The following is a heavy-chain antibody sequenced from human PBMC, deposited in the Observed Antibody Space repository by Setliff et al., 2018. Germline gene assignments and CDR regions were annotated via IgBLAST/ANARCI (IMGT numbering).Heavy chain of an antibody. CDR1: GDSISSGDYF. CDR2: IYHSGSA. Sequence: SETLSLTCTVSGDSISSGDYFWSWIRQPPGKGLEWIAYIYHSGSAYYNPSLKSRVTMSVDTSKNQFSLHLTSVTAPDTAVYYCAREVGTSTSSDAFDVWGQGMMVTVSS. CDR3: AREVGTSTSSDAFDV. D-gene: IGHD1-26*01. J-gene: IGHJ3*01. V-gene: IGHV4-30-4*08.